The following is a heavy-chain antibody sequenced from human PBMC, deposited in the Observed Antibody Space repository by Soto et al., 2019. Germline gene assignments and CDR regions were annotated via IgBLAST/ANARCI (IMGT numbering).Heavy chain of an antibody. Sequence: QVQLQESDPGLVKPSETLSLTCTVSGGSVTSYYWSWIRQHAGKGLDWIGRIYTSGNTDYNPSLKRRVTMSIDTSKNQFSLTLHSVTAADTAVYYCARDGVGPHGRDVWGQGTTVTVSS. CDR3: ARDGVGPHGRDV. CDR1: GGSVTSYY. V-gene: IGHV4-4*07. D-gene: IGHD2-8*01. J-gene: IGHJ6*02. CDR2: IYTSGNT.